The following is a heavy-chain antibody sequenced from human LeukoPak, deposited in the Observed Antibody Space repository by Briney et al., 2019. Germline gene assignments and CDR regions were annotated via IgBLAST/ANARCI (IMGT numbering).Heavy chain of an antibody. J-gene: IGHJ5*02. V-gene: IGHV3-23*01. CDR3: ARKAPKKGWFDP. CDR1: GFTFGSFA. CDR2: IFGSGGSP. Sequence: PGGSLRLSCEASGFTFGSFAMYWVRQAPGKGLDWIAGIFGSGGSPHYADSVKGRFTISRDNSKNTVYLQINSLRAEDTAVYYCARKAPKKGWFDPWGQGTLVTVSS.